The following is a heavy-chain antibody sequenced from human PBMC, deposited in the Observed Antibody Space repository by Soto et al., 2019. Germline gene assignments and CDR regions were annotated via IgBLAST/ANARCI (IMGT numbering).Heavy chain of an antibody. CDR2: INHGGST. Sequence: QVQLQQWSAGLLKPSETLSLTCAIYGESLSGYYWSWIRQPPGKGLEWIGEINHGGSTNYKPSLKSRVTISLDASKNQFSLKLTSVTAADTGVYYCARGHDFWTRFILGKGTIVTVSS. CDR1: GESLSGYY. D-gene: IGHD3-3*01. CDR3: ARGHDFWTRFI. J-gene: IGHJ3*02. V-gene: IGHV4-34*01.